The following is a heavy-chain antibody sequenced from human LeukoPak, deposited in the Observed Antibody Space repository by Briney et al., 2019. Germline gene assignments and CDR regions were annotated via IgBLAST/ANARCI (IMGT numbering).Heavy chain of an antibody. CDR1: GYTFTSYY. J-gene: IGHJ6*02. CDR2: INPNSGGT. CDR3: ARLSAMVRGVLIGYYGMDV. Sequence: ASVKVSCKASGYTFTSYYMHWVRQAPGQGLEWMGWINPNSGGTNYAQKFQGRVTMTRDTSISTAYMELSRLRSDDTAVYYCARLSAMVRGVLIGYYGMDVWGQGTTVTVSS. V-gene: IGHV1-2*02. D-gene: IGHD3-10*01.